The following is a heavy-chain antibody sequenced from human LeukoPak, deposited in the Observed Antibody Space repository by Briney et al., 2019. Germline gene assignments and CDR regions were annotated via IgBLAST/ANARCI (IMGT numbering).Heavy chain of an antibody. CDR2: INHSGST. J-gene: IGHJ4*02. CDR1: GGSFSGYY. CDR3: SRGNTLASGPRDY. V-gene: IGHV4-34*01. D-gene: IGHD5-12*01. Sequence: SETLSLTCAVYGGSFSGYYWSWIRQPPGKGLEWIGEINHSGSTNYNPSLKSRVTISVDTSKNQFSLKLSSVTAADTAVYYCSRGNTLASGPRDYWGQGTLSPSPQ.